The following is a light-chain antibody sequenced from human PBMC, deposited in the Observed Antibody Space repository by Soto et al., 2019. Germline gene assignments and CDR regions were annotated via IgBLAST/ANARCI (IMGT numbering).Light chain of an antibody. V-gene: IGKV3-20*01. J-gene: IGKJ5*01. CDR3: QQYGSSPLIT. CDR2: GAS. Sequence: EIVMTQSPVTLSVSPGERATVSCRASQSVSSSYLAWYQQKPGQAPRLLIYGASSRATGIPDRFSGSGSGTDFTLTISRLEPEDFAVYYCQQYGSSPLITFGQGTRLEIK. CDR1: QSVSSSY.